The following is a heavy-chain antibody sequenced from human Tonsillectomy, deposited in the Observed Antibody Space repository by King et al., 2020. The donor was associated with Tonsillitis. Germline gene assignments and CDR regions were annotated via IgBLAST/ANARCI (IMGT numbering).Heavy chain of an antibody. V-gene: IGHV3-30*02. CDR3: AKDNPSPSFDH. J-gene: IGHJ4*02. Sequence: VQLVESGGGVVQPGGSLRLSCAASGFTFSTYGMHWVRQAPGKGLEWVAFIRSDGSIVYYADSVKGRFTISRDNSKNTLYLQMNSLRAEDTAVYFCAKDNPSPSFDHWGQGTLVTVSS. CDR2: IRSDGSIV. CDR1: GFTFSTYG.